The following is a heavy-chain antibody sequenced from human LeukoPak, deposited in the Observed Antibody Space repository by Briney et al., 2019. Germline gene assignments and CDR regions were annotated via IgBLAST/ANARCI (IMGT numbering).Heavy chain of an antibody. V-gene: IGHV3-30*02. D-gene: IGHD5/OR15-5a*01. Sequence: PGGSLRLSCAASGFTFSSYGMHWVRQAPGKGLEWVAFIRYDGSNKYYADSVKGRFTISRDNSKNTLYLQMNSLRAEDTAVYYCAKPSLRDTGPFDYWGQGTLVTASS. CDR1: GFTFSSYG. CDR2: IRYDGSNK. CDR3: AKPSLRDTGPFDY. J-gene: IGHJ4*02.